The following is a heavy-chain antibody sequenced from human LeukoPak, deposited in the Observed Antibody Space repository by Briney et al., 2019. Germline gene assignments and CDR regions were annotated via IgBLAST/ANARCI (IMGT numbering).Heavy chain of an antibody. J-gene: IGHJ4*02. CDR2: ISAYNGNT. V-gene: IGHV1-18*01. D-gene: IGHD4-17*01. CDR3: ARETYNDYGDYPPSFDY. Sequence: ASVKVSCKASGYTFTSYGISWVRQAPGQGLEWMGWISAYNGNTNYAQKLQGRVTMTTDTSTSTAYMELRSLRSDDTAVYYCARETYNDYGDYPPSFDYWGQGTLVTVFS. CDR1: GYTFTSYG.